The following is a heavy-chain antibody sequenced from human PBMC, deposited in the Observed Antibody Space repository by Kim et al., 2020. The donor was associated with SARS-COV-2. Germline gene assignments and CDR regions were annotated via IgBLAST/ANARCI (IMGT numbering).Heavy chain of an antibody. CDR1: GDTTSDYF. D-gene: IGHD2-15*01. CDR2: IYYTGAA. V-gene: IGHV4-59*13. J-gene: IGHJ4*02. CDR3: ARLTPLNHFDY. Sequence: SETLSLTCTVSGDTTSDYFGGWLRQPPGKGLELIGYIYYTGAAKYNPSFESRVTISIDTSKREFSLKLTSVTAADTAVYFCARLTPLNHFDYWGRGSLVTVSS.